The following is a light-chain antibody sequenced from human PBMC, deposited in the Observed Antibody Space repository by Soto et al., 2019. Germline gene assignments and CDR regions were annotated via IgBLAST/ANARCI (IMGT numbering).Light chain of an antibody. J-gene: IGKJ1*01. V-gene: IGKV1-5*01. CDR1: QSISSW. CDR3: RQYKSYWT. Sequence: DIQMTQSPSTLSASVGDRVTITCRASQSISSWLAWYQQKPGKAPKVLIYDASSLESGVPSRFSGSGSGTEFTLTISSLQPDDFATYYCRQYKSYWTFGQGTKVDI. CDR2: DAS.